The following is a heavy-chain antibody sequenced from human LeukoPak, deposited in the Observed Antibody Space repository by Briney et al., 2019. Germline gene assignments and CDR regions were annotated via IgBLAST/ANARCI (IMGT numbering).Heavy chain of an antibody. V-gene: IGHV2-5*01. D-gene: IGHD7-27*01. CDR1: GFSLSTSGVG. J-gene: IGHJ4*02. CDR2: IYWNDDK. Sequence: SGPTLVKPTQTLTLTCTFSGFSLSTSGVGVGWIRQPPGKALEWFALIYWNDDKRYSPSLKSRLTITKDTSKNQVVLTMTNMDPVDTATYYCAHRAETGELFDYWGQGTLVTVSS. CDR3: AHRAETGELFDY.